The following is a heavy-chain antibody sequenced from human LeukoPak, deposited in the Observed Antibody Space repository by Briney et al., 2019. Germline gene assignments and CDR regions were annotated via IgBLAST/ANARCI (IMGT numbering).Heavy chain of an antibody. CDR1: GFTFSSYE. V-gene: IGHV3-48*03. D-gene: IGHD3-16*01. Sequence: QPGGSLRLSCAASGFTFSSYEMNWVRQAPGKGLEWASYISSSGSTIYYADSVKGRFTISRDNAKNSVYLQMNNLRAEDTAVYYCARDSSLYSYGHILLDYWGQGTLVTVSS. CDR2: ISSSGSTI. J-gene: IGHJ4*02. CDR3: ARDSSLYSYGHILLDY.